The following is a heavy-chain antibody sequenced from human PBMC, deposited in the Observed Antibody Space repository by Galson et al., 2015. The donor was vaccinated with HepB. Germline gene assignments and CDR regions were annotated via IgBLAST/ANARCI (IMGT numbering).Heavy chain of an antibody. CDR1: GYSFTSYW. V-gene: IGHV5-51*01. Sequence: SGAEVKKPGESLKISCKGSGYSFTSYWIAWVRLKPGKGLEWIGIIYPRDSDARYSTSFTGRFVFSLDTSVSTAYLQISSLKAEDTAVYYCARDGYLAVPATLDYWGQGALVTVSS. J-gene: IGHJ4*02. D-gene: IGHD6-13*01. CDR2: IYPRDSDA. CDR3: ARDGYLAVPATLDY.